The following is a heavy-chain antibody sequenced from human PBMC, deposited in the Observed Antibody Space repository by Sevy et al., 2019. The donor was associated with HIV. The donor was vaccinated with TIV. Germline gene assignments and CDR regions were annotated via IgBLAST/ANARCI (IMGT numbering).Heavy chain of an antibody. D-gene: IGHD6-19*01. V-gene: IGHV3-30*18. CDR3: AKDWGGASDWYVYFDH. J-gene: IGHJ4*02. CDR1: GFSFSTYG. Sequence: GGSLRLSCAASGFSFSTYGMHWVRQAPGKGLEWAAAISYDGFKNYYADSVKGRFAISRDNSKNTLYLEMNSLRPEDTAIYYCAKDWGGASDWYVYFDHWGQGALVTVSS. CDR2: ISYDGFKN.